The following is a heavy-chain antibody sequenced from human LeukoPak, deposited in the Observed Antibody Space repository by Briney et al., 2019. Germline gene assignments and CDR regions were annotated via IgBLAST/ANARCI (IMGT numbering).Heavy chain of an antibody. Sequence: SETLSLTCTVSGGSIGSHQWSWIRQPPGKGLEFIGYIYYGGSTNYNPSLKSRVTISVDTSKNQFSLKLSSVTAADTAVYYCARELDSNYDYWGQGTLVTVSS. J-gene: IGHJ4*02. CDR3: ARELDSNYDY. D-gene: IGHD4-11*01. V-gene: IGHV4-59*11. CDR2: IYYGGST. CDR1: GGSIGSHQ.